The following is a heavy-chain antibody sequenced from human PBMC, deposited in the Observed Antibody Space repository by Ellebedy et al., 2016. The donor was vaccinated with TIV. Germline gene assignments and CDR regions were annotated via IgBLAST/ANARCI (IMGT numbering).Heavy chain of an antibody. CDR1: GASIRNYH. CDR3: VRVLTGTIDS. J-gene: IGHJ4*02. CDR2: MPFSGSA. Sequence: SETLSLXCSVSGASIRNYHWGWIRQPPGKGLEWIGYMPFSGSATYIPSFKSRVTISMDPSKNQFSLRLTSVTAAGAAVYYCVRVLTGTIDSWGQGTLVTVSS. V-gene: IGHV4-59*01. D-gene: IGHD1-20*01.